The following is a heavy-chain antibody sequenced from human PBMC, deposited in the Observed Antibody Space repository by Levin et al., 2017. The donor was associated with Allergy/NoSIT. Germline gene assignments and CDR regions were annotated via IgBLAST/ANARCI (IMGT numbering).Heavy chain of an antibody. CDR1: GFTFSSYT. V-gene: IGHV3-48*02. CDR2: ISSSGNTI. J-gene: IGHJ4*02. D-gene: IGHD3-10*01. CDR3: ARRALGSGSNYRFFDF. Sequence: GESLKISCAASGFTFSSYTMNWVRQAPGEGLEWVAFISSSGNTIYYADSVKGRFTISRDNAKNSLYLQMNSLRDEDTAVYYCARRALGSGSNYRFFDFWGQGTLVSVSS.